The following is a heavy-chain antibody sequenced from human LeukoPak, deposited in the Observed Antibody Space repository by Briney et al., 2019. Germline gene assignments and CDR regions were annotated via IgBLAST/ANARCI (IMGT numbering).Heavy chain of an antibody. Sequence: PSETLSLTCTVSGGSISSYYWSWIRQPPGKGLEWIGYIYYSGSTNYNPSLKSRVTISADTSKNQFSLKLSSVTAADTAVYYCARRVSDAFDIWGQGTVVTVSS. CDR1: GGSISSYY. CDR3: ARRVSDAFDI. D-gene: IGHD6-6*01. J-gene: IGHJ3*02. V-gene: IGHV4-59*01. CDR2: IYYSGST.